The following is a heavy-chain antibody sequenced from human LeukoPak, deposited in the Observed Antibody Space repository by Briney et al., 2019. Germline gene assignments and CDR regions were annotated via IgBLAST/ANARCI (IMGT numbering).Heavy chain of an antibody. CDR3: ARSPYYYGSGSYYIRHYFDY. D-gene: IGHD3-10*01. V-gene: IGHV1-18*01. CDR2: ISDYNGNT. Sequence: ASVKVSCKASGYTFTSYGISWVRQAPGQGLEWMGWISDYNGNTNYAQKLQGRVTMTTDTSTSTAYMELRSLRSDDTAVYYCARSPYYYGSGSYYIRHYFDYWGQGTLVTVSS. CDR1: GYTFTSYG. J-gene: IGHJ4*02.